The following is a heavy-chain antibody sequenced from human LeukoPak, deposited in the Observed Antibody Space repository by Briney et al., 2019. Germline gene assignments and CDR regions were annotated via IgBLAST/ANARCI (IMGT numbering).Heavy chain of an antibody. D-gene: IGHD1-26*01. J-gene: IGHJ6*02. CDR2: ISRTSSTI. CDR1: GFIFSNYS. Sequence: AGGSLRLSCAVSGFIFSNYSMNWVRQAPGKGLEWLSYISRTSSTILYADSVKGRFTISRDQAKNSVFLQMNSLRDEDTAVYYCVRIRDSGAYYFYYGMDVWGQGTTVTVSS. V-gene: IGHV3-48*02. CDR3: VRIRDSGAYYFYYGMDV.